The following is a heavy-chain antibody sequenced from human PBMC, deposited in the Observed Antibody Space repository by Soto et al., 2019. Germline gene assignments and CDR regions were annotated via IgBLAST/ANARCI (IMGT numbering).Heavy chain of an antibody. V-gene: IGHV3-23*01. CDR1: GFTFSSYA. CDR2: ISGSGGST. D-gene: IGHD5-18*01. CDR3: AKDRGYSYGFFDY. J-gene: IGHJ4*02. Sequence: EVQLLESGGGLVQPGGSLRLSCAASGFTFSSYAMSWVRQAPGKGLEWDSAISGSGGSTYYADSVKGRFTISRDNSKNTLYLQMNSLRAEDTAVYYCAKDRGYSYGFFDYWGQGTLVTVSS.